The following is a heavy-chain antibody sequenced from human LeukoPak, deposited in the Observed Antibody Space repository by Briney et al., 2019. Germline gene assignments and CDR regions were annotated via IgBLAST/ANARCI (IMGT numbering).Heavy chain of an antibody. CDR3: ARDFGYGDYFFDD. Sequence: PSETLSFTCTVSGGSISSYYWSWIRQPPGMGLEWIGYIYYSGNTNYNPSLKSRVTISVDTSKNQFPLKLSSVTAADTAVYYCARDFGYGDYFFDDWGQGTLVTVSS. CDR1: GGSISSYY. J-gene: IGHJ4*02. D-gene: IGHD4-17*01. V-gene: IGHV4-59*12. CDR2: IYYSGNT.